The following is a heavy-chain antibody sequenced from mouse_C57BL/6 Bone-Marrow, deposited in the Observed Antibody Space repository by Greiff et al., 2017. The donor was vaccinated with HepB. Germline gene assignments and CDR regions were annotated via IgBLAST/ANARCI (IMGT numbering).Heavy chain of an antibody. D-gene: IGHD2-3*01. V-gene: IGHV1-50*01. CDR2: IDPSDSYT. J-gene: IGHJ2*01. CDR3: AREPIYDGYYRDY. CDR1: GYTFTSYW. Sequence: QVQLQQPGAELVKPGASVKLSCKASGYTFTSYWMQWVKQRPGQGLEWIGEIDPSDSYTNYNQKFKGKATLTVDTSSSTAYMQLSSLTSEDSAVYYCAREPIYDGYYRDYWGQGTTLTVSS.